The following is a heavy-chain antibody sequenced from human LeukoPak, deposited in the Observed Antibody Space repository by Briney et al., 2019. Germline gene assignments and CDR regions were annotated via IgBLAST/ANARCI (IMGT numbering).Heavy chain of an antibody. J-gene: IGHJ5*02. CDR3: ARHWLEAAKTYSYWFDP. V-gene: IGHV4-4*09. CDR2: IYSGGTI. Sequence: SETLSLTCSVSGGSISDYNWSWIRQPPGKGQEWNGYIYSGGTINYNPSVKSRVTMSLDTSKNQISLMLNSVTAADTAIYYCARHWLEAAKTYSYWFDPWGQGTLVTVSS. D-gene: IGHD2-21*01. CDR1: GGSISDYN.